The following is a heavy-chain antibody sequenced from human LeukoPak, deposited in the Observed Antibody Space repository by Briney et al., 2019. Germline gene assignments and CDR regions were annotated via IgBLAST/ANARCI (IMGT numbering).Heavy chain of an antibody. CDR3: ARARGYSGYDGAFDI. J-gene: IGHJ3*02. CDR2: IYYSGST. Sequence: SETLSLTCTVSGGSISSYYWSWIRQPPGKGLEWIGHIYYSGSTNYNPSLKSRVTISVDTSKNQFSLKLSSVTAADTAVYYCARARGYSGYDGAFDIWGQGTMVTVSS. D-gene: IGHD5-12*01. CDR1: GGSISSYY. V-gene: IGHV4-59*01.